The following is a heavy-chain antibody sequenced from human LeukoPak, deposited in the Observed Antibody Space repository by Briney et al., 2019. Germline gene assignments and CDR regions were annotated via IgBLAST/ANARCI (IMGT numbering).Heavy chain of an antibody. V-gene: IGHV4-38-2*01. D-gene: IGHD3-22*01. J-gene: IGHJ4*02. Sequence: SETLSLTCAVSGYSISSGYYWGWIRQPPGKGLEWIGSIYHSGSTYYNPSLKSRVTISVDTSKNQFSLKLSSVTAAGTAVYYCAVDSSGYYYGNDYWGQGTLVTVSS. CDR3: AVDSSGYYYGNDY. CDR1: GYSISSGYY. CDR2: IYHSGST.